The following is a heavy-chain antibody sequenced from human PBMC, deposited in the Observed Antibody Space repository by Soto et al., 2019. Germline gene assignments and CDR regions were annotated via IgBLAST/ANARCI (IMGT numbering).Heavy chain of an antibody. Sequence: GASVKVSCKASGYTFTSYGISWVRQAPGQGLEWMGWISAYNGNTNYAQKLQGRVTMTTDTSTSTAYMELRSLRSDDTAVYYCARDAGQWLVQAGFSDYWGQGTLVTVSS. CDR3: ARDAGQWLVQAGFSDY. CDR2: ISAYNGNT. J-gene: IGHJ4*02. D-gene: IGHD6-19*01. V-gene: IGHV1-18*01. CDR1: GYTFTSYG.